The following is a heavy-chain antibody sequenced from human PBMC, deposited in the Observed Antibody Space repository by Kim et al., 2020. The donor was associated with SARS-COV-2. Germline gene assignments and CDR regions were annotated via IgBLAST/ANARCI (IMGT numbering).Heavy chain of an antibody. CDR1: GFTFSSYG. CDR3: AKGWSGMQLGDY. V-gene: IGHV3-30*18. Sequence: GGSLRLSCAASGFTFSSYGMHWVRQAPGKGLEWVAVISYDGSNKYYADSVKGRFTISRDNSKNTLYLQMNSLRAEDTAVYYCAKGWSGMQLGDYWGQGTL. CDR2: ISYDGSNK. J-gene: IGHJ4*02. D-gene: IGHD6-13*01.